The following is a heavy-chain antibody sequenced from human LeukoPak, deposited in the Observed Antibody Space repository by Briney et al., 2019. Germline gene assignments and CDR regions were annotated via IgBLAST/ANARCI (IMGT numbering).Heavy chain of an antibody. CDR1: GFTFSTSC. Sequence: GGSLRLSCAASGFTFSTSCMSWVRQAPGKGLEWVANIKRDGKDKFYVDSAKGRFTISRDNTKNSLYLQMDSLRVEDTAMYNCARVQEYSNGSYWGQGILVTVSS. D-gene: IGHD4-11*01. V-gene: IGHV3-7*01. CDR2: IKRDGKDK. J-gene: IGHJ4*02. CDR3: ARVQEYSNGSY.